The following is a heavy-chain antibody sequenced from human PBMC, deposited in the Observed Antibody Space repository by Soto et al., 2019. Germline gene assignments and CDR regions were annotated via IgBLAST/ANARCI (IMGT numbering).Heavy chain of an antibody. J-gene: IGHJ6*02. D-gene: IGHD6-13*01. CDR2: ISYDGSNK. CDR3: VRDISIFTAAGQGASLASTEGYYYYGMDV. V-gene: IGHV3-30-3*01. CDR1: GFTFSSYA. Sequence: PGGSLRLSCAASGFTFSSYAMHWVRQAPGKGLEWVAVISYDGSNKYYADSVKGRFTISRDNSKNTLYLQMNSLRAEDTAVYYCVRDISIFTAAGQGASLASTEGYYYYGMDVWGQGTTVTVSS.